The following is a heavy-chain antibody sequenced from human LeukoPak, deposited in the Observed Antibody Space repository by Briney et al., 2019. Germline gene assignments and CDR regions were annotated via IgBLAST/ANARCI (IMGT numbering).Heavy chain of an antibody. V-gene: IGHV4-34*01. CDR1: GTSFSSYY. Sequence: PSETLSLTCGVSGTSFSSYYWSWIRQTPGRGLEWIGEVNHSGYTNMNPSLKSRVNISVDPSKNHFSLKMSTVTAADTAVYFCARMTTGHEYWGQGTLVTVSS. CDR2: VNHSGYT. J-gene: IGHJ4*02. D-gene: IGHD4-17*01. CDR3: ARMTTGHEY.